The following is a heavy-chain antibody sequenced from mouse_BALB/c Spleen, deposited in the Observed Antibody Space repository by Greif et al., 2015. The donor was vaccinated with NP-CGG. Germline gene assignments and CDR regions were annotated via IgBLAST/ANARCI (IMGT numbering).Heavy chain of an antibody. CDR1: GYTFTSYW. D-gene: IGHD1-3*01. Sequence: VKLQESGAELAKPGASVKMSCKASGYTFTSYWMHWVKQRPGQGLEWIGYINPSTGYTEYNQKFKDKATLTADKSSSTACMQLSSLTSEDSAVYYCARKLDWYFDVWGAGTTVTVSS. CDR3: ARKLDWYFDV. CDR2: INPSTGYT. V-gene: IGHV1-7*01. J-gene: IGHJ1*01.